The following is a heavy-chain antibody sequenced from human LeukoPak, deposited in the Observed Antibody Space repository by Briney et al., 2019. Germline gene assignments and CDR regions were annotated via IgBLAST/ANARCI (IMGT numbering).Heavy chain of an antibody. CDR3: ARGRRDDFWSGYSLYYFDY. CDR1: GGSFSGYY. J-gene: IGHJ4*02. D-gene: IGHD3-3*01. Sequence: SETLSLTCAVYGGSFSGYYWSWIRQPPGKGLEWIGEVKHSGSTNYNPSLKSRVAIFVDTSKNQFSLRLNSVTAADTAVYYCARGRRDDFWSGYSLYYFDYWGQGTLVTVSS. CDR2: VKHSGST. V-gene: IGHV4-34*01.